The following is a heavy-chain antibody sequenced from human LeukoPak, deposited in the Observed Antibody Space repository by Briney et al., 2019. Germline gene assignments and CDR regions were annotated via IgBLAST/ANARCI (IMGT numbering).Heavy chain of an antibody. CDR2: IYYRGST. Sequence: PSETLSLACTFSGDSFSDYYWTWIRRPPGGTLEWIGHIYYRGSTKYNPSLKNRVSIPLDTSKNQVSLTLTSVTAPDTAVYYCARAMRWTSGPVELGWFDRWGQGTQVIVSS. CDR1: GDSFSDYY. CDR3: ARAMRWTSGPVELGWFDR. D-gene: IGHD1-1*01. V-gene: IGHV4-59*01. J-gene: IGHJ5*02.